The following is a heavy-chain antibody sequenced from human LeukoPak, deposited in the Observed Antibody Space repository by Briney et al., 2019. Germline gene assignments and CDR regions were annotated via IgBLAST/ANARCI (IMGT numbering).Heavy chain of an antibody. J-gene: IGHJ4*02. Sequence: NPGGSLRLSCAASGFTFSSYSMNWVRQAPGKGLEWVSSISSSSSYIYYADSVKGRFTISRDNSKNTLYLQMNSLRAEDTAVYYCARCDYGDYPDYFDYWGQGTLVTVSS. CDR1: GFTFSSYS. CDR3: ARCDYGDYPDYFDY. CDR2: ISSSSSYI. V-gene: IGHV3-21*04. D-gene: IGHD4-17*01.